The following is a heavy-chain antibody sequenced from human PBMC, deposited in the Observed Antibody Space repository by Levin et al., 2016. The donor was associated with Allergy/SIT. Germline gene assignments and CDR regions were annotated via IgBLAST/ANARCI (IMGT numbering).Heavy chain of an antibody. CDR3: ARVLLEYCGGDCYSHFDY. V-gene: IGHV4-30-4*01. CDR2: IYYSGST. Sequence: WIRQPPGKGLEWIGYIYYSGSTYYNPSLKSRVTISVDTSKNQFSLKLSSVTAADTAVYYCARVLLEYCGGDCYSHFDYWGQGTLVTVSS. D-gene: IGHD2-21*02. J-gene: IGHJ4*02.